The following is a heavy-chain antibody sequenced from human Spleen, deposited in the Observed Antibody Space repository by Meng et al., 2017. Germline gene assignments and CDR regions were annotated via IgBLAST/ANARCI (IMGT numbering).Heavy chain of an antibody. CDR3: AKDDNGDLNWFDP. V-gene: IGHV3-66*02. J-gene: IGHJ5*02. CDR1: GFSVSHNY. D-gene: IGHD4-17*01. CDR2: IYSGGNT. Sequence: GGSLRLSCAASGFSVSHNYMSWVRQAPGKGLEWVSVIYSGGNTYYADSVKGRFTISRDNSKNTVFLQINSLRAEDTAVYYCAKDDNGDLNWFDPWGQGTLVTVSS.